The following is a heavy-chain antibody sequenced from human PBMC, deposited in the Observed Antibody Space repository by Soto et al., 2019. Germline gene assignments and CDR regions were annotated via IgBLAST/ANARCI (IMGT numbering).Heavy chain of an antibody. D-gene: IGHD3-22*01. V-gene: IGHV3-23*01. CDR2: AGPSGSST. CDR3: ARTYYYDSTGYYRTFDY. Sequence: PGGSLRLSCAASGFTFGSYAMSWVRLAPGKGLEWVSVAGPSGSSTFYADPVRGRFTISRDNVENTLYLQMNSLRVADTALYFCARTYYYDSTGYYRTFDYWGQGTLVTVSS. J-gene: IGHJ4*02. CDR1: GFTFGSYA.